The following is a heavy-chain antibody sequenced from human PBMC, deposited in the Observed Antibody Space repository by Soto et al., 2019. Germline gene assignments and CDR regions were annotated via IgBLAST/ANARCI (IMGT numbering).Heavy chain of an antibody. D-gene: IGHD4-4*01. CDR1: GFTFRSYA. CDR3: ARQDTVRNYYYYGMDV. V-gene: IGHV3-23*01. CDR2: LSDGGGST. Sequence: GGPLRLSCAASGFTFRSYAMTWVRQAPREGLEWVSVLSDGGGSTFYADSVKGRFTISSDNSKKTLYLQMNSLRAEDTAVYYCARQDTVRNYYYYGMDVWGQGTTVTVSS. J-gene: IGHJ6*02.